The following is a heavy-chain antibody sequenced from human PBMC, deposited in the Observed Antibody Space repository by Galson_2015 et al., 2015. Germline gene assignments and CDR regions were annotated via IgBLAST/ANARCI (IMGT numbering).Heavy chain of an antibody. V-gene: IGHV3-11*05. D-gene: IGHD4-11*01. J-gene: IGHJ4*02. CDR3: ARDLDDYSFLDY. CDR1: GFTFSDYY. Sequence: ASGFTFSDYYMSWIRQAPGKGLEWISYISGSSSYTNYADSVKGRFTISRDNAKNSLFLQMNSLRAEDTAVYYCARDLDDYSFLDYWGQGTLVTVSS. CDR2: ISGSSSYT.